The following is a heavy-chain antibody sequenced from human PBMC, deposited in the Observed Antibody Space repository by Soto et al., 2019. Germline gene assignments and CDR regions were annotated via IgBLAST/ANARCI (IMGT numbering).Heavy chain of an antibody. CDR1: GYTFTGYY. D-gene: IGHD3-22*01. J-gene: IGHJ6*04. V-gene: IGHV1-2*02. Sequence: ASVKVSCKASGYTFTGYYMHWVRQAPGQGLEWMGWINPNSGGTNYAQKFQGRVTMTRDTSISTAYMELSRLRSDDTAVYYCARDTPLYDSSGYYPYYYYYYGMDVWGKGTTVTVSS. CDR3: ARDTPLYDSSGYYPYYYYYYGMDV. CDR2: INPNSGGT.